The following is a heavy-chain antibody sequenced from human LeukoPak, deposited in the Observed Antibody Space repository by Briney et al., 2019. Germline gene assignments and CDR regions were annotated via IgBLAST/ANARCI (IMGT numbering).Heavy chain of an antibody. CDR3: ARAPIVVALLDY. Sequence: GGSLRLSCAASGFTFSSYSMNWVRQAPGKGLEWVSSISSSSSYIYYADSVKGRFTISRDNAKNSLYLQMNSLRAEDTAVYYCARAPIVVALLDYWGQGTLVTVSS. CDR2: ISSSSSYI. D-gene: IGHD2-15*01. J-gene: IGHJ4*02. V-gene: IGHV3-21*04. CDR1: GFTFSSYS.